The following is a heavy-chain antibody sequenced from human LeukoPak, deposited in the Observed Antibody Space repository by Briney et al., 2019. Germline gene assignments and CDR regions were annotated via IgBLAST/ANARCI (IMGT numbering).Heavy chain of an antibody. Sequence: PGGSLRVSCAAAGFIVSTKYMTWVRQAPGKGLEWVSVIYSGGGTYYADSVKGRFTISRDNSKNTLYLQMNNLRAEDTALYYCASRGMDTFTLCYWGQRALVVGSS. CDR3: ASRGMDTFTLCY. J-gene: IGHJ4*01. D-gene: IGHD5-24*01. CDR2: IYSGGGT. CDR1: GFIVSTKY. V-gene: IGHV3-53*01.